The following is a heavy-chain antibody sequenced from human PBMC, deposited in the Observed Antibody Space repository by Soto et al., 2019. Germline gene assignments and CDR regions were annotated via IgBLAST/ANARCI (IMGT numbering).Heavy chain of an antibody. CDR2: IHSDGSIT. CDR1: GFTFSSYW. D-gene: IGHD1-1*01. V-gene: IGHV3-74*01. J-gene: IGHJ3*02. CDR3: ATWHLQEHAYDI. Sequence: EVQLVESGGGLVQPGGSPRLSCAASGFTFSSYWMHWVRQVPGKGLMWVARIHSDGSITTYADSVKGRFTISRDNAKNTLYLQMNSLTAEDTAVYYCATWHLQEHAYDIWGQGTMVTVSS.